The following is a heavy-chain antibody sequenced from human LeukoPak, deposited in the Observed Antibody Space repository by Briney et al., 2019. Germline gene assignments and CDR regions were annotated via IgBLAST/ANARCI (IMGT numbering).Heavy chain of an antibody. J-gene: IGHJ4*02. CDR3: ARDIRGSSGYSNSNY. CDR2: INPNSGGT. CDR1: GYTFTGYY. D-gene: IGHD3-22*01. Sequence: ASVKVSCKASGYTFTGYYMHWVQQAPGQGLEWMGWINPNSGGTNYAQKFQGRVTMTRDTSISTAYMELSRLRSDDTAVDYCARDIRGSSGYSNSNYWGQGTLVTVSS. V-gene: IGHV1-2*02.